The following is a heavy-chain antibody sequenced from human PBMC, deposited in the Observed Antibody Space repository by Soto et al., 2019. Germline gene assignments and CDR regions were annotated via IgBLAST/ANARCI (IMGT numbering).Heavy chain of an antibody. D-gene: IGHD2-21*02. J-gene: IGHJ4*02. CDR1: GGTFSSYT. V-gene: IGHV1-69*02. Sequence: GASVKVSCKASGGTFSSYTISWVRQAPGQGLEWMGRIIPILGNTKYSQKFQGRVTITRDTSASTAYMELSSLRSEDTAVYYCARSIVVVTALDYWGQGTRVTVSS. CDR3: ARSIVVVTALDY. CDR2: IIPILGNT.